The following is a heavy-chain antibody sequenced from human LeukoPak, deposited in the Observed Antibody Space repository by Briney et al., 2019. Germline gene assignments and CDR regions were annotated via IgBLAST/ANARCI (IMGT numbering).Heavy chain of an antibody. Sequence: GGSLRLSCAASGFTFTSSAMSWVRQAPGKGLEWVSAISGSGHSTDYADSVKGRFTISRDNSKNTLYLQMNSLRAEDTAVYYCAKDLMAVAGTMCDYWGQGTLVTVSS. V-gene: IGHV3-23*01. CDR2: ISGSGHST. J-gene: IGHJ4*02. CDR1: GFTFTSSA. CDR3: AKDLMAVAGTMCDY. D-gene: IGHD6-19*01.